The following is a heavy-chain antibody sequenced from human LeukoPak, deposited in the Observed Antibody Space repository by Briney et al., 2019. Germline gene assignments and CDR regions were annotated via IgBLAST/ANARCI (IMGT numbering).Heavy chain of an antibody. V-gene: IGHV1-18*01. Sequence: ASVKVSCKASGYTFTSYGISWVRQAPGQGLEWMGWISAYNANTKYAQNLQGRVTMTTDTSTSTAYMELRSLRSDDTAVYYCARGKYYYDSSGYYYFDYWGQGTLVTVSS. J-gene: IGHJ4*02. D-gene: IGHD3-22*01. CDR2: ISAYNANT. CDR3: ARGKYYYDSSGYYYFDY. CDR1: GYTFTSYG.